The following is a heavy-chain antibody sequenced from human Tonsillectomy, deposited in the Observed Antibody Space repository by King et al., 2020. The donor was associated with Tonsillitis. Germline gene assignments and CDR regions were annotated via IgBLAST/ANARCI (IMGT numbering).Heavy chain of an antibody. Sequence: LQLVQSGGGLVQPGGSLRLSCAASGFTFSAYWMSWVRQAPGKGLEWVANIKQDESEKYYVDSVKGRFTISRDNAKNSLYLQMNSQRAEDTAVYYWAMDQGPWYVSSGYQNDYWGQGTLVTVSS. CDR3: AMDQGPWYVSSGYQNDY. D-gene: IGHD3-22*01. CDR1: GFTFSAYW. V-gene: IGHV3-7*04. J-gene: IGHJ4*02. CDR2: IKQDESEK.